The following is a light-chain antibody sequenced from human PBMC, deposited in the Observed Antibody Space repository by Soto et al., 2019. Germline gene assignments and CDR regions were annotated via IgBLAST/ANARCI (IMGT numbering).Light chain of an antibody. J-gene: IGLJ1*01. CDR3: AAWDDSLTGFFV. CDR1: SSNIGSNT. V-gene: IGLV1-44*01. CDR2: STN. Sequence: QSLLTQPPSASGTPGQRVTISCSGSSSNIGSNTISWYQQLPGTAPKLLIYSTNQRPSGVPDRFSGSKSGASASLAISGLQSGDEAEYYCAAWDDSLTGFFVFGTGTKVTVL.